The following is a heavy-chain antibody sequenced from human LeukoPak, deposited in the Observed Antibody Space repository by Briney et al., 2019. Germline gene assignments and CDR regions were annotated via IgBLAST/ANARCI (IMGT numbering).Heavy chain of an antibody. D-gene: IGHD6-13*01. CDR3: TTGQQLVLS. Sequence: GGSLRLSCAASGFTFSNAWMSWVRQAPGKGLEWVSRIKSKTDGGTTDYAAPVKGRFTISRDDSKNTLYLQMNSLKTEDTAVYYCTTGQQLVLSWGQGTLVTVSS. CDR2: IKSKTDGGTT. V-gene: IGHV3-15*01. CDR1: GFTFSNAW. J-gene: IGHJ4*02.